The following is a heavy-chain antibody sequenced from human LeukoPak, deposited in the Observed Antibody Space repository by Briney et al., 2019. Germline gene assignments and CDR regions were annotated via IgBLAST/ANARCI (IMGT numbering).Heavy chain of an antibody. CDR1: GFTFSNYG. V-gene: IGHV3-30*18. CDR3: AKGNGDYGYGMDV. J-gene: IGHJ6*02. Sequence: GGSLRLSCAASGFTFSNYGMHWVRQAPGKGLEWVAVISYDGSNKYYADSVKGRFTISRDNSKNTLYLQMNSLRAEDTAVYYCAKGNGDYGYGMDVWGQGTTVTVSS. D-gene: IGHD4-17*01. CDR2: ISYDGSNK.